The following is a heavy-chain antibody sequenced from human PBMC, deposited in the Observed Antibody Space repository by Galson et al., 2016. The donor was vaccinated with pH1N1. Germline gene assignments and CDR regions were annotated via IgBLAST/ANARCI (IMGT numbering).Heavy chain of an antibody. V-gene: IGHV3-7*01. CDR3: ATSRLSYALDV. CDR1: GLTFSNYW. J-gene: IGHJ6*02. D-gene: IGHD6-13*01. CDR2: INQDAGVK. Sequence: SLRLSCAASGLTFSNYWMGWVRQAPGRGLERVANINQDAGVKYYVDSVNGRFTISRDNAKNSLYLQMNSLSAEDTAVYYCATSRLSYALDVWGQGTTVTVSS.